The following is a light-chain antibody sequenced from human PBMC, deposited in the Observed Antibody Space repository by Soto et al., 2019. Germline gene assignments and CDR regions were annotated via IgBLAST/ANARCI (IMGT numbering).Light chain of an antibody. J-gene: IGKJ2*01. V-gene: IGKV1-5*03. CDR3: QQYNSHSYT. CDR1: QSISSW. CDR2: KAS. Sequence: DIPMTQSPSTLSASVGDRVTITCRASQSISSWLAWYKQKPGKAPKLLIYKASSLEGGVPSRFSGSGSGTEFTLTISSLQPDDFATYYCQQYNSHSYTFGQGTKLEIK.